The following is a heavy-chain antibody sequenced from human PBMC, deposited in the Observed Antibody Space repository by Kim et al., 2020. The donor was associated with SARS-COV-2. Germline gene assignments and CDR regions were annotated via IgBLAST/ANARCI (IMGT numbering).Heavy chain of an antibody. CDR3: ARDLRDGYNWVSVDY. CDR1: GFTFSSYS. Sequence: GGSLRLSCAASGFTFSSYSMNWVHQAPGKGLEWVSSISSSSSYIYYADSVKGRFTISRDNAKNSLYLQMNSLRAEDTAVYYCARDLRDGYNWVSVDYWGQGTLVTVSS. CDR2: ISSSSSYI. V-gene: IGHV3-21*01. D-gene: IGHD5-12*01. J-gene: IGHJ4*02.